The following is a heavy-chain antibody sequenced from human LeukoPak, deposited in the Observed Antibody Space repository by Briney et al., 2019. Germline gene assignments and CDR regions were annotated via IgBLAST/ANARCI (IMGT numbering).Heavy chain of an antibody. V-gene: IGHV1-18*01. CDR2: MSVYNGNT. J-gene: IGHJ4*02. CDR3: ARDLHGGGVGAA. D-gene: IGHD1-26*01. Sequence: ASVRVSCKASGYTFTSYGISWVRQAPGQGLEWMGWMSVYNGNTNYAQKVQGRVTMTADTSTNTAYMDLRSLELEDTAVYYCARDLHGGGVGAAWGQGTLVSVSS. CDR1: GYTFTSYG.